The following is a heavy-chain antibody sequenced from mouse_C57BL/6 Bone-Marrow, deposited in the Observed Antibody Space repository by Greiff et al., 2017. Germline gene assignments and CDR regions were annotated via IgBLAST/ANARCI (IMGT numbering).Heavy chain of an antibody. J-gene: IGHJ3*01. CDR2: IDPENGDT. V-gene: IGHV14-4*01. CDR3: TTFDGYYVAWFAY. CDR1: GFNIKDDY. D-gene: IGHD2-3*01. Sequence: EVQLQQSGAELVRPGASVKLSCTASGFNIKDDYMHWVKQRPEQGLEWIGWIDPENGDTEYASKFQGKATITADTYSNTAYLQLSSLTSEDTAVYYCTTFDGYYVAWFAYWGQGTLVTVSA.